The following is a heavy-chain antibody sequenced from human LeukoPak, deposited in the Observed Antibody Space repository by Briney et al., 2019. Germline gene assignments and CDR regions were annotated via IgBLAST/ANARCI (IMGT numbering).Heavy chain of an antibody. CDR1: GYTFTSYG. D-gene: IGHD6-19*01. Sequence: GASVTVSCKASGYTFTSYGLSWVRQAPGQGLEWMGWISGYSGNTNYAQKLQGRVTMTADTSTSTAYMELRSLRSDDTAVYYCARDNALAVALDYWGQGTLVTVSS. J-gene: IGHJ4*02. CDR3: ARDNALAVALDY. CDR2: ISGYSGNT. V-gene: IGHV1-18*01.